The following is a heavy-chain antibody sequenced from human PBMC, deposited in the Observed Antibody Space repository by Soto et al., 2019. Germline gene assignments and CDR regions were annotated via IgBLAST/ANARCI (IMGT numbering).Heavy chain of an antibody. Sequence: GGSMRLSYAASGLTFSSIGRHWVRQAPGKGLEWVALVSYDGSKTYYADSVRGRFTISRDNSENTLYLQMNSLRAEDTAVYYCARWVGGSMYDNSGKYDSWGQGTLVTVSS. CDR1: GLTFSSIG. J-gene: IGHJ5*01. CDR2: VSYDGSKT. V-gene: IGHV3-30*03. D-gene: IGHD3-22*01. CDR3: ARWVGGSMYDNSGKYDS.